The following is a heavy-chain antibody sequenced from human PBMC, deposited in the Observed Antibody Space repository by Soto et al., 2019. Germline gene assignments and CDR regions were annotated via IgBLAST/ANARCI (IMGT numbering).Heavy chain of an antibody. Sequence: QVQLVQSGAEVKKPGASEKVSCKASGYTFTSYGISWVRQAPGQGLEWMGWVSAYNGNTNYAQKLQGRVTMTTHTSTSTAYMERRSLRSDDTAVYYRARVAVGPPWGPPSSPGDYWGQGTLVTVSS. CDR3: ARVAVGPPWGPPSSPGDY. D-gene: IGHD3-16*01. V-gene: IGHV1-18*04. J-gene: IGHJ4*02. CDR1: GYTFTSYG. CDR2: VSAYNGNT.